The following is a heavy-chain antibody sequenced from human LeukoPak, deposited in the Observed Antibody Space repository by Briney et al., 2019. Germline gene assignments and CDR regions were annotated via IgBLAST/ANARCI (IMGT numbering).Heavy chain of an antibody. D-gene: IGHD6-19*01. V-gene: IGHV3-23*01. Sequence: GGSLRLSCSASGFTFSNSAMSWVRQAPGEGLEWVSTLSGSGITTYYADSVKGRFTISRDNSKNTLYLQMNSLRAEDTAVYYCAKGIYSSGWSYFDYWGHGTLVTVSS. CDR1: GFTFSNSA. J-gene: IGHJ4*01. CDR2: LSGSGITT. CDR3: AKGIYSSGWSYFDY.